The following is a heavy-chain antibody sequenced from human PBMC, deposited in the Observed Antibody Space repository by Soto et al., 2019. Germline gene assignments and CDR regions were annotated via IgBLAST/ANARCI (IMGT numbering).Heavy chain of an antibody. V-gene: IGHV3-30*18. Sequence: GGSLRLSCAGSGFTFRWFGMNWVRQAPGKRLEWVARITNDGSNEYYVDSVKGRFTISRDNSKNTLYLQMDSLRAEDTAVYHCAKGEVRGIIPSYFDYWGLGTLVTVSS. J-gene: IGHJ4*02. CDR3: AKGEVRGIIPSYFDY. CDR1: GFTFRWFG. D-gene: IGHD3-10*01. CDR2: ITNDGSNE.